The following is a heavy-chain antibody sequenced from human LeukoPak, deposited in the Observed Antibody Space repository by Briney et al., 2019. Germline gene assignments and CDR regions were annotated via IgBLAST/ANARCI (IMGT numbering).Heavy chain of an antibody. D-gene: IGHD2-21*02. CDR3: ASHVLGDYYFDY. J-gene: IGHJ4*02. V-gene: IGHV4-38-2*02. CDR1: GYSISSAYY. Sequence: SETLSLTCTVSGYSISSAYYWGWLRQPPGKGLEWIGSIYHTGSTYYNPSLRSRVTISVDTSKNQFSLKLSSVTAADSAVYYCASHVLGDYYFDYWGQGTLVTVSS. CDR2: IYHTGST.